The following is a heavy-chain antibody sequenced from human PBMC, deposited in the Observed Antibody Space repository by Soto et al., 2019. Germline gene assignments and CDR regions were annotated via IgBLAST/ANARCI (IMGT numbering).Heavy chain of an antibody. D-gene: IGHD2-15*01. CDR2: IRSGGTTM. J-gene: IGHJ6*02. CDR3: AGRDGHNRRKAPYYYYYYGMNV. CDR1: GFTFSSYE. V-gene: IGHV3-48*03. Sequence: GGSLRLSCAASGFTFSSYEMNWVRQAPGKGLEWISYIRSGGTTMYYADSVKGRFTISRDNAKNSLYLQMNSLTAEDTAVYYCAGRDGHNRRKAPYYYYYYGMNVWGQGTTVTVSS.